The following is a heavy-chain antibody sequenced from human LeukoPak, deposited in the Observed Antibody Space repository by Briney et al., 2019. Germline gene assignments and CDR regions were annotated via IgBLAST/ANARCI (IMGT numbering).Heavy chain of an antibody. V-gene: IGHV3-23*01. D-gene: IGHD3-22*01. CDR2: MSSSGDVT. J-gene: IGHJ5*01. Sequence: GRSLRLSYAASGFTFSFYAMSWVRQTPEKGLEWVASMSSSGDVTYYVASVKGRFTISRDNSRYTLYLQMNSLRVEDTAIYYCAKDRPNYHETNGHYYRRDGDSWGQGTLVTVSS. CDR1: GFTFSFYA. CDR3: AKDRPNYHETNGHYYRRDGDS.